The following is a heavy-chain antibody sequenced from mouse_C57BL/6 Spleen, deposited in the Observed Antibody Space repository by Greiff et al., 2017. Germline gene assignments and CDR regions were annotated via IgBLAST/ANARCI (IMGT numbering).Heavy chain of an antibody. CDR2: ISSGSSTI. Sequence: EVKLMESGGGLVKPGGSLKLSCAASGFTFSDYGMHWVRQAPEKGLEWVAYISSGSSTIYYADTVKGRFTISRDNAKNTLFLKMTSLRSEDTAMYYCARRRGSSLDFDVWGTGTTVTVSS. CDR3: ARRRGSSLDFDV. V-gene: IGHV5-17*01. CDR1: GFTFSDYG. J-gene: IGHJ1*03. D-gene: IGHD1-1*01.